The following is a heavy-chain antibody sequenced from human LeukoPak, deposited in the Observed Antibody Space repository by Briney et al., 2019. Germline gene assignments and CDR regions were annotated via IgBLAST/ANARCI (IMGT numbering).Heavy chain of an antibody. CDR1: GYTFTGYY. CDR2: INPNSGGT. J-gene: IGHJ5*02. CDR3: ARWRYCSGGSCYRRVENWFDP. D-gene: IGHD2-15*01. Sequence: ASVKVSCKASGYTFTGYYMHWVRQAPGQGLEWMGWINPNSGGTNYAQKFQGRVTMTRDTSISTAYMELSRLRSGDTAVYYCARWRYCSGGSCYRRVENWFDPWGQGTLVTVSS. V-gene: IGHV1-2*02.